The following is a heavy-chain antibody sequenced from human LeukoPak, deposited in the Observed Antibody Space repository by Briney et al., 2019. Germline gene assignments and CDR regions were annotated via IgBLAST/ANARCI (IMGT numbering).Heavy chain of an antibody. V-gene: IGHV3-30-3*01. J-gene: IGHJ4*02. CDR3: ARDGLLGYFDY. CDR2: ISYDGSNK. Sequence: GGSLRLSCAASGFTFSSYAMHWVRQAPGKGLEWVAVISYDGSNKYYADSVKGRFTISRDNSKNTLYLQMNSLRAEDAAVYYCARDGLLGYFDYWGQGTLVTVSS. D-gene: IGHD2-8*02. CDR1: GFTFSSYA.